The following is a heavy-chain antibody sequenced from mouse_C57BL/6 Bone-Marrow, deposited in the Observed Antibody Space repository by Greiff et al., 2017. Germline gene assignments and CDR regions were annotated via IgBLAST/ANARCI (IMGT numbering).Heavy chain of an antibody. Sequence: EVKLQESGPELVKPGASVKISCKASGYSFTGYYMNWVKQSPEKSLEWIGEINPSTGGTTYNQKFKAKATLTVDKSSSTAYMQLKSLTSEDSAVYYCARKGSSYWYFDVWGTGTTVTVSS. CDR1: GYSFTGYY. V-gene: IGHV1-42*01. D-gene: IGHD1-1*01. CDR2: INPSTGGT. J-gene: IGHJ1*03. CDR3: ARKGSSYWYFDV.